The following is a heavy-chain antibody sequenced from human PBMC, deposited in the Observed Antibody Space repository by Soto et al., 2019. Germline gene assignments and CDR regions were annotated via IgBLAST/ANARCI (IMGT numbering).Heavy chain of an antibody. J-gene: IGHJ3*02. CDR2: IYYSGST. Sequence: SETLSLTCTVSGGSISSGGYYWSWIRQHPGKGLEWIGYIYYSGSTYYNPSLKSRVTISVDTSKNQFSLKLSSVTAADTAVYYCASSSTDLDAFDIWGQGTMVTVSS. CDR3: ASSSTDLDAFDI. V-gene: IGHV4-31*03. CDR1: GGSISSGGYY.